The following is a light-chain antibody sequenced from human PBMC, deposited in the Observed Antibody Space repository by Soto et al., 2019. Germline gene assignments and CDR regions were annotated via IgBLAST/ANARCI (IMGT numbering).Light chain of an antibody. CDR2: GAT. V-gene: IGKV1-27*01. Sequence: DIQMKKSPSSLSASVGDRVTITCRASQGISNYLAWYQQKPGKAPQLLIYGATTLQSGVPSRFSGSGSGTDFTLTIASLQPEDVATYYCQKYDSDPLTFGGGTKVDIK. CDR3: QKYDSDPLT. CDR1: QGISNY. J-gene: IGKJ4*01.